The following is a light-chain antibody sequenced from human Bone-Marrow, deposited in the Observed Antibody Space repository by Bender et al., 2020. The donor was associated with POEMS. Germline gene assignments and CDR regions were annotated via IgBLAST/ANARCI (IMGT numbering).Light chain of an antibody. Sequence: QSALTQPASVSGSPGQSITISCTGSSSDVGSYKLVSWYQQHPGKAPKLMIYDVSKRPSGVSDRFSGSKSGNTASLTIAGLQAEDEADYYCCSYVDSMGVFGGGTKLTVL. J-gene: IGLJ3*02. V-gene: IGLV2-23*02. CDR2: DVS. CDR1: SSDVGSYKL. CDR3: CSYVDSMGV.